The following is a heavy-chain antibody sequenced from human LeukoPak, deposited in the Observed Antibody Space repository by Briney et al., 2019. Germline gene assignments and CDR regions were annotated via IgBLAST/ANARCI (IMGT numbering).Heavy chain of an antibody. V-gene: IGHV3-23*01. J-gene: IGHJ3*02. CDR1: GFTFSSYA. CDR3: ARDLKRRVYYDSSGSDDAFDI. Sequence: GGSLRLSCAASGFTFSSYAMSWVRQAPGKGLEWVSVISASGGRTSYADSVKGRFTVSRDNSKNTLYLQMNSLRAEDTAVYYCARDLKRRVYYDSSGSDDAFDIWGQGTMVTVSS. D-gene: IGHD3-22*01. CDR2: ISASGGRT.